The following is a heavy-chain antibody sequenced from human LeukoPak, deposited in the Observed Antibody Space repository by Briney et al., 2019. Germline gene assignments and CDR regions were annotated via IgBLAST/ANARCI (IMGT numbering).Heavy chain of an antibody. V-gene: IGHV3-48*03. CDR3: ARGMSRVRGVIITLFDY. J-gene: IGHJ4*02. D-gene: IGHD3-10*01. CDR2: ISSSGSTI. CDR1: GFTFSSYA. Sequence: GGSLRLSCAASGFTFSSYAMHWVRQAPGKGLEWVSYISSSGSTIYYADSVKGRFTISRDNAKNSLYLQMNSLRAEDTAVYYCARGMSRVRGVIITLFDYWGQGTLVTVSS.